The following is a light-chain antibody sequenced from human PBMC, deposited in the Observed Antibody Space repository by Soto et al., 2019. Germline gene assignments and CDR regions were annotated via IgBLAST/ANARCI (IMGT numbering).Light chain of an antibody. V-gene: IGKV3-20*01. J-gene: IGKJ1*01. CDR1: QSVSTSY. Sequence: DIVLTQSPGTLSLSPGDRATLSCRASQSVSTSYLAWYQQKPGQAPRLLIYGASSRATGIPDRFSGSGSGTDFTLTISRLEPEDFAVYYCQQYNTSPRTFGQGTKVDI. CDR3: QQYNTSPRT. CDR2: GAS.